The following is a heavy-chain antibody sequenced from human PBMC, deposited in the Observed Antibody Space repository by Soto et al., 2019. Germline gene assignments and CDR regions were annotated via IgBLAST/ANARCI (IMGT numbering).Heavy chain of an antibody. Sequence: EVQLVESGGGLVQPGGSLRLSCAASGFTFSDHYMDWVRQAPGKGLEWVGRTRNKANSYTTEDAATVQGRFTISRDDSKNTLYLQMNSLRTEDTAVYYCASRIYYSRDVWGKGTTVNVSS. CDR1: GFTFSDHY. J-gene: IGHJ6*03. CDR3: ASRIYYSRDV. CDR2: TRNKANSYTT. V-gene: IGHV3-72*01.